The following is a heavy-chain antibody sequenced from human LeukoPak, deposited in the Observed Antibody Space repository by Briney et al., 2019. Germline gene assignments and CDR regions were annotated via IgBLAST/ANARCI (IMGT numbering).Heavy chain of an antibody. CDR1: GYTFTSYW. CDR3: ARRTIHGSGTYYGPFNI. CDR2: IYPGDSDT. V-gene: IGHV5-51*01. D-gene: IGHD3-10*01. J-gene: IGHJ3*02. Sequence: GESLKISCKGSGYTFTSYWIAWVRQMPGKGLELMGIIYPGDSDTRYSPSFQGQVTISADKSISTAYLQWSSLRASDTAIYYYARRTIHGSGTYYGPFNIWGQGTMVTVSS.